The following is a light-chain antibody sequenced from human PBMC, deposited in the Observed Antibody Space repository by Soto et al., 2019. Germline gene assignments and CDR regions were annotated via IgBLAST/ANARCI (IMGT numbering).Light chain of an antibody. CDR2: AAS. CDR3: QQYYSYLIT. V-gene: IGKV1-8*01. CDR1: QGISSY. J-gene: IGKJ5*01. Sequence: AIRMTQSPSSFSASTGDRVTITCRASQGISSYLAWYQQKPGKAPKLLIYAASTLQSGVPSRFSGGGAGTDFPLTISCLQSEDFATYYCQQYYSYLITFGQGTRLEIK.